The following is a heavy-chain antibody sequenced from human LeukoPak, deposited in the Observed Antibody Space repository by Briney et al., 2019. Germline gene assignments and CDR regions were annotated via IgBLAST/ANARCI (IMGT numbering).Heavy chain of an antibody. CDR3: ARGRTGYSSSWYDY. Sequence: ASVKVSCKASGYTFTSYYMHWVRQAPGQGLEWMGWISAHNGNTNYAQKLQGRVTMTTDTSTSTAYMELRSLRSDDTAVYYCARGRTGYSSSWYDYWGQGTLVTVSS. CDR1: GYTFTSYY. V-gene: IGHV1-18*04. CDR2: ISAHNGNT. D-gene: IGHD6-13*01. J-gene: IGHJ4*02.